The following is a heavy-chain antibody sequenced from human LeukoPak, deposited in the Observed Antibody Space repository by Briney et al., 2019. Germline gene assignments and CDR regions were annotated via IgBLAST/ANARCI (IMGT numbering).Heavy chain of an antibody. J-gene: IGHJ3*02. CDR2: IFYSGST. D-gene: IGHD3-10*01. CDR1: GGCTTTSSYD. V-gene: IGHV4-39*07. Sequence: SQSLSLTCTLSGGCTTTSSYDWGWVRHPPGKGLGWVGNIFYSGSTYYSPSLKSRVTISLDTSRNPFSLKLNSVTAADTAVYYCAKSNGYGLVDIGGQGTMVTVPS. CDR3: AKSNGYGLVDI.